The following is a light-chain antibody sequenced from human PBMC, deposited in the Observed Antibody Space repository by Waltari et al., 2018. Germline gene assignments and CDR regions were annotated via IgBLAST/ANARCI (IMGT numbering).Light chain of an antibody. V-gene: IGLV2-23*01. Sequence: QSDLTQPASVSGSPGQSITISCIGTRSDLPNYNLVSWFQKHPGKAPKLLIFEASERPSGVSIRFSGSKSGNTASLTISGLQAEDEANYYCCAYAASSTFVVFGGGTKLTVL. J-gene: IGLJ2*01. CDR1: RSDLPNYNL. CDR2: EAS. CDR3: CAYAASSTFVV.